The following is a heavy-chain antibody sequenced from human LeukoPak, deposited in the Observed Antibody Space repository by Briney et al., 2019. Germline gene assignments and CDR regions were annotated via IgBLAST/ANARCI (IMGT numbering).Heavy chain of an antibody. J-gene: IGHJ3*02. Sequence: GGSLRLSCAASGFTFSSYGMHWVRQAPGKGLEWVAVIWYDGSNKYYADSVKGRFTISRDNSKNTLYLQMNSLRAEDTAVYYCAREVDLPYYDSSGRYAFDIWGQGTMVTVSS. V-gene: IGHV3-33*01. CDR3: AREVDLPYYDSSGRYAFDI. D-gene: IGHD3-22*01. CDR2: IWYDGSNK. CDR1: GFTFSSYG.